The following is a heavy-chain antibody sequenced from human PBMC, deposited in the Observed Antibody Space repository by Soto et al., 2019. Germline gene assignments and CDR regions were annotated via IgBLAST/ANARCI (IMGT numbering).Heavy chain of an antibody. CDR2: IGVSGNT. D-gene: IGHD3-10*01. CDR3: AKRGMWSLYYFDS. CDR1: GFVFGDYA. V-gene: IGHV3-23*01. J-gene: IGHJ4*01. Sequence: EVQLLESGGGLVQPGASLRLSCAVSGFVFGDYAMSWVRQAPGKGLEWVSTIGVSGNTYNADSVKGRFTISRDTSKNTLSLQMNNLRVEDTAVYYCAKRGMWSLYYFDSWGHGTLVTVSS.